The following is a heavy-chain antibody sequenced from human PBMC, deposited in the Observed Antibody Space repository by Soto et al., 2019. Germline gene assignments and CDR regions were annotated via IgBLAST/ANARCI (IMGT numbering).Heavy chain of an antibody. CDR2: INSYNGNT. CDR3: SRDCYFDY. Sequence: QVQVVQSGAEVKKPGASVKVSCKASGYTFTNYVISWVRQAPGQGLEWMGWINSYNGNTKYAQKFQERITMTTDTSTTTAYMELRRLRSDDTAVYFCSRDCYFDYWGQGTLVTVSS. V-gene: IGHV1-18*01. J-gene: IGHJ4*02. CDR1: GYTFTNYV.